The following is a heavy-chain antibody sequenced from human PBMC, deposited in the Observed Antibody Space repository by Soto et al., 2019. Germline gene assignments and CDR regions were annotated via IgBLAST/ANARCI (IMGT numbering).Heavy chain of an antibody. CDR2: IKSKTDGGAT. D-gene: IGHD1-26*01. CDR3: ARMWDRWEHYYYYGMDV. V-gene: IGHV3-15*01. CDR1: GFTFSNAW. Sequence: GGSLRLSCAASGFTFSNAWMSWVRQAPGKGLEWVGRIKSKTDGGATDYAAPVKGRFTISKDTSKSQVVLTMTNMDPVDTATYYCARMWDRWEHYYYYGMDVWGQGTTVTVSS. J-gene: IGHJ6*02.